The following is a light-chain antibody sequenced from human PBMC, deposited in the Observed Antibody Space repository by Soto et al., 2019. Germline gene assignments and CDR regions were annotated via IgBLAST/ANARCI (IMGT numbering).Light chain of an antibody. CDR1: QSISSSY. J-gene: IGKJ2*01. Sequence: EVVLTQSPGTLSLSPGERATLSCRASQSISSSYLAWYQQRPGQAPRLLIHGASSRATGIPDRFSGSGSGTDFTLTISRLEPEGFAVYYCQQYGISSHTFGQGTKLEIK. CDR2: GAS. V-gene: IGKV3-20*01. CDR3: QQYGISSHT.